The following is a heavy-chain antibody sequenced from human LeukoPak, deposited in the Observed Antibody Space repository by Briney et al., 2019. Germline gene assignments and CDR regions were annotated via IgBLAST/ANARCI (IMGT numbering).Heavy chain of an antibody. Sequence: SETLSLTCTVSGGSIISSGYYWGWIRQPPGKGLEWIGSIYYSGSTYYNPSLKSRVTISVDTSKNQFSLKLISVTAADKAVYYCGRHWDLKGCLDYWGQGTLVTVSS. CDR1: GGSIISSGYY. CDR3: GRHWDLKGCLDY. J-gene: IGHJ4*02. D-gene: IGHD1-26*01. CDR2: IYYSGST. V-gene: IGHV4-39*01.